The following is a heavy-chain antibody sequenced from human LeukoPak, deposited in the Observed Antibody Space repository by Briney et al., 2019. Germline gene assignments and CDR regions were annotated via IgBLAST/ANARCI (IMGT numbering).Heavy chain of an antibody. CDR1: GYTFTGYY. J-gene: IGHJ6*02. CDR3: ARGEVYDFWSGYLGAYYYYGMDV. V-gene: IGHV1-2*04. Sequence: ASVKVSCKASGYTFTGYYMHWVRQAPGQGLEWMGWINPNSGGTNYAQKFQGWVTMTRDTSISTAYMELSRLRSDDTAVYYCARGEVYDFWSGYLGAYYYYGMDVWGQGTTVTVSS. CDR2: INPNSGGT. D-gene: IGHD3-3*01.